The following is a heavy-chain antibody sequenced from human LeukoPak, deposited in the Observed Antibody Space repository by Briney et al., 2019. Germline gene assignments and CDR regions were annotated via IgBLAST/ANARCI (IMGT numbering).Heavy chain of an antibody. CDR1: GYTFTSYG. CDR3: ARVPTGTELNYYYVDV. Sequence: GASVKVSCKASGYTFTSYGISWVRQAPGQGLEGMGWISAYNGNTNYAQKLQGRVTMTTDTSTSTAYMELRSLRSDDTTVYYCARVPTGTELNYYYVDVWGKGTTVTVSS. CDR2: ISAYNGNT. V-gene: IGHV1-18*01. D-gene: IGHD1-1*01. J-gene: IGHJ6*03.